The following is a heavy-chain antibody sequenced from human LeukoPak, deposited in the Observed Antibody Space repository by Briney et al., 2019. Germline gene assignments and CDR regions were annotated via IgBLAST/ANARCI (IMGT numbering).Heavy chain of an antibody. D-gene: IGHD6-19*01. Sequence: SETLSLTCTVSGGSTSSYYWSWIRQPPGKGLEWIGYIYYSGSTNYNPSLKSRVTISVDTSKNQFSLKLSSVTAADTAVYYCARVAVAGTETIDYWGQGTLVTVSS. V-gene: IGHV4-59*01. CDR1: GGSTSSYY. CDR3: ARVAVAGTETIDY. CDR2: IYYSGST. J-gene: IGHJ4*02.